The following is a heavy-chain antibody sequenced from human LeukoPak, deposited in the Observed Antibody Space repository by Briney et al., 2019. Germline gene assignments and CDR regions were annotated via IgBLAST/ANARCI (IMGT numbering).Heavy chain of an antibody. Sequence: GGSLRLSCAASGFTFSSYNMKWVRQAPGKGLEWVSSISTSSSYIYYADSVKGRFTISRDNAKNSLYLQMNSLRAEDTAVYYCARDYSTVTTFFDYWGQGTLVTVSS. CDR2: ISTSSSYI. CDR3: ARDYSTVTTFFDY. J-gene: IGHJ4*02. CDR1: GFTFSSYN. D-gene: IGHD4-17*01. V-gene: IGHV3-21*01.